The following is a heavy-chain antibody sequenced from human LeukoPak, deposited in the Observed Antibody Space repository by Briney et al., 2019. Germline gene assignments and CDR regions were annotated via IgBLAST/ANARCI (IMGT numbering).Heavy chain of an antibody. Sequence: GGSLRLSCAASGFTFSNYWMHWVRQAPGKGLVWVSRINSDGINSSYADSVKGRFTISRDNAKNTLNLQMNSLRAEDTAVYYCARDLGQYYDTSDNWFDPWGQGTLVTVSS. D-gene: IGHD3-22*01. CDR1: GFTFSNYW. CDR3: ARDLGQYYDTSDNWFDP. J-gene: IGHJ5*02. V-gene: IGHV3-74*01. CDR2: INSDGINS.